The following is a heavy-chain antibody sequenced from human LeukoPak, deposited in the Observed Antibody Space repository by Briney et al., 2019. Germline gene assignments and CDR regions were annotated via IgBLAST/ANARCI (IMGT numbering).Heavy chain of an antibody. CDR2: IYYSGDT. Sequence: SDTLSLTCDVSRYSISSNCYWAWIRQPPGKGLEWLGSIYYSGDTYYNPSLKSRVTCSVDTSKNQFSLKLNSVTAADTAVYYCARAHYDGDYQYYFDYWGQGIPVTVSS. V-gene: IGHV4-38-2*01. D-gene: IGHD4-17*01. CDR3: ARAHYDGDYQYYFDY. CDR1: RYSISSNCY. J-gene: IGHJ4*02.